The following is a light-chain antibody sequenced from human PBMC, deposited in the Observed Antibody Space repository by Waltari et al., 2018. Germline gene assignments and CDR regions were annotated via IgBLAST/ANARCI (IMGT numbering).Light chain of an antibody. Sequence: DIVMTQTPLSLSVTPGQPASISCKSSQSLLHSDGKTYLFWYLQKPGQSPQLLIYEVSSRFSGVPDRFSGSGSGTDFTLKISSLQSEDFAVYYCQQYNNWRTFGQGTKVEIK. CDR3: QQYNNWRT. CDR2: EVS. J-gene: IGKJ1*01. CDR1: QSLLHSDGKTY. V-gene: IGKV2-29*02.